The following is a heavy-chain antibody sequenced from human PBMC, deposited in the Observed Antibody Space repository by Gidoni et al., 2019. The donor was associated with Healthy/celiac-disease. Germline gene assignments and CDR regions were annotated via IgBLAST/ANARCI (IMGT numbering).Heavy chain of an antibody. CDR3: ARDYYDSSGPSPFDY. D-gene: IGHD3-22*01. CDR1: VFTFRSYS. V-gene: IGHV3-21*01. Sequence: EVQLVESGGGLVKPGGSLSLSCAAPVFTFRSYSMNWVRPAPGKGLEWVSSISSSSSYIYYADSVKGRFTISRDNAKNSLYLQMNSLRAEDTAVYYCARDYYDSSGPSPFDYWGQGTLVTVSS. J-gene: IGHJ4*02. CDR2: ISSSSSYI.